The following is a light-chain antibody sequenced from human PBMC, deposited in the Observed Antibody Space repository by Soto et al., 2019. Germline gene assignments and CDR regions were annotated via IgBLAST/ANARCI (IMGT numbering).Light chain of an antibody. Sequence: EIVLTQSPGTLSLSPGERATLSCRASQSVSSSYLAWYQQKPGQAPRLLIYGASSRATGIPDRFSGSGSGTDFTLTISRLEPEDCAVYYCQQYAGLPYTFGQGTKLEIK. V-gene: IGKV3-20*01. CDR2: GAS. CDR1: QSVSSSY. J-gene: IGKJ2*01. CDR3: QQYAGLPYT.